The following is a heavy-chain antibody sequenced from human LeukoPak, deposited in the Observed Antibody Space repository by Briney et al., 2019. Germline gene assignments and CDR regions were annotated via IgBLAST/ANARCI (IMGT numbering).Heavy chain of an antibody. Sequence: GGSLRLSCAASGFTVSSNYMSWVRQAPGKGLEWVSVIYSGGSTYYADSVKGRFTISRDNSKNTLYLQMNSLRAEDTAVYYCAREGGGYSYGYGPELDYWGQGTLVTVSS. V-gene: IGHV3-53*01. CDR1: GFTVSSNY. J-gene: IGHJ4*02. CDR2: IYSGGST. CDR3: AREGGGYSYGYGPELDY. D-gene: IGHD5-18*01.